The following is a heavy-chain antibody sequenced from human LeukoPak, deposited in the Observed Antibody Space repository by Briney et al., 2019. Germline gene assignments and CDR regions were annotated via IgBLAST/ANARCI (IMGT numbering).Heavy chain of an antibody. J-gene: IGHJ4*02. CDR2: IWYDGSNK. D-gene: IGHD3-22*01. CDR1: GVPFSTYG. Sequence: GGSLRLSCAASGVPFSTYGMHWVRQTPGRGLEWVAFIWYDGSNKYYADSVKGRFTISRDNSKNTLYLQMNSLRVEDTAVYYCGKDFSYYDSSGSGPDYWGQGTLVTVSS. CDR3: GKDFSYYDSSGSGPDY. V-gene: IGHV3-30*02.